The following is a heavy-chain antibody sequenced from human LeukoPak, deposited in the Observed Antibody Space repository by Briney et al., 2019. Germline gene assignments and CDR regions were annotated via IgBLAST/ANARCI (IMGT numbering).Heavy chain of an antibody. CDR2: IYYSGST. CDR1: GGSISSYY. V-gene: IGHV4-59*08. D-gene: IGHD1-1*01. J-gene: IGHJ4*02. CDR3: ARRATTGAPYYFDY. Sequence: SETLSLTCTVSGGSISSYYWGWIRQPPGKGLEWIGYIYYSGSTNYNPSLKSRVTISVDTSKNQFSLKLSSVTAADTAVYYCARRATTGAPYYFDYWGQGTLVTVSS.